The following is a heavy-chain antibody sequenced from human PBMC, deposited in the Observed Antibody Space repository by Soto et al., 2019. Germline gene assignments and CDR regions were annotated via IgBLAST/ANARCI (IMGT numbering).Heavy chain of an antibody. V-gene: IGHV3-23*01. Sequence: GGSLRLSCAATGFTFSSDAMNWVRQTPGKGLEWVSGISGRGDRTYYADSVKGRFTISRDNSKNTLFLQMNSLRAEDTAVYYCARASGSYFHYYYGMDVWGQGTTVTVSS. CDR2: ISGRGDRT. D-gene: IGHD1-26*01. CDR3: ARASGSYFHYYYGMDV. CDR1: GFTFSSDA. J-gene: IGHJ6*02.